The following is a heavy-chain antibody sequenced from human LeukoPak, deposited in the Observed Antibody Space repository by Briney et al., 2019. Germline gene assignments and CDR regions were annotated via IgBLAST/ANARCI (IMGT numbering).Heavy chain of an antibody. V-gene: IGHV3-53*01. CDR3: ARDNPQDQGGSGSYPPLSY. J-gene: IGHJ4*02. D-gene: IGHD3-10*01. Sequence: GGALRLSCAASGFTVSSNYMSWVRQAPGPGLEGVSVIYSGGSTYYADSVKGRFTISRDNCKSTLYLQMNSLRAEDTAVYYCARDNPQDQGGSGSYPPLSYWGQGTLVTVSS. CDR2: IYSGGST. CDR1: GFTVSSNY.